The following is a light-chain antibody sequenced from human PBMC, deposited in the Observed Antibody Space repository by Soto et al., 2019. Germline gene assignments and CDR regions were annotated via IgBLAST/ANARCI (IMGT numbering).Light chain of an antibody. CDR3: QQYGSYWT. CDR1: QNVNNN. CDR2: GAS. J-gene: IGKJ1*01. Sequence: EIVMTQSPASLSVSPGERATLSCRASQNVNNNLAWYQQKPGQAPRLLIYGASTRAIGIPARFSGSGSGTEFTLTISSLQSEDSATYYCQQYGSYWTFGQGTKVEIK. V-gene: IGKV3-15*01.